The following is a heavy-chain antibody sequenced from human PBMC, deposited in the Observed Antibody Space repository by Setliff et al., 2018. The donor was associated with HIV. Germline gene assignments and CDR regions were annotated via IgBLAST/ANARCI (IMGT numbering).Heavy chain of an antibody. D-gene: IGHD4-17*01. J-gene: IGHJ4*02. CDR2: IRSKSYSATT. V-gene: IGHV3-49*04. CDR1: GFTFGDYA. Sequence: PGGSLRLSCTVSGFTFGDYAMSWVRQAPGKGLEWVGFIRSKSYSATTEYAASVKGRFIISRDDSKGIAYLQMNSLRTEDTAVYYCARDPIDYGDSPFDYWGQGTLVTVSS. CDR3: ARDPIDYGDSPFDY.